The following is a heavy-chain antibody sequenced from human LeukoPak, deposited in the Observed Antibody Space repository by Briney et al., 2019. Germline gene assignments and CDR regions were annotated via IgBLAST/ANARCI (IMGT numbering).Heavy chain of an antibody. D-gene: IGHD3-3*01. CDR1: GGSISSSSYY. CDR2: IYYSGST. CDR3: ARQGYGIDFRSPSTSRMLDFDY. V-gene: IGHV4-39*01. Sequence: SETLSLTCTVSGGSISSSSYYWGWIRQPPGKGLEWIGSIYYSGSTYYNPSLKSRVTISVDTSKNQFSLKLSSVTAADTAVYYCARQGYGIDFRSPSTSRMLDFDYWGQGTLVTVSS. J-gene: IGHJ4*02.